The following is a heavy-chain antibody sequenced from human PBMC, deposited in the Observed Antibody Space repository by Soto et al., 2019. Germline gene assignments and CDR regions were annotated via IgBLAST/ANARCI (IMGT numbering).Heavy chain of an antibody. D-gene: IGHD6-6*01. CDR3: ARARHPIAARRDSGGYYFDY. CDR1: GGSFSGYY. Sequence: SETLSLTCAVYGGSFSGYYWSWIRQPPGKGLEWIGEINHSGSTNYNPSLKSRVTISVDTSKNQFSLKLSSVTAADTAVYYCARARHPIAARRDSGGYYFDYWGQGTLVTVSS. V-gene: IGHV4-34*01. J-gene: IGHJ4*02. CDR2: INHSGST.